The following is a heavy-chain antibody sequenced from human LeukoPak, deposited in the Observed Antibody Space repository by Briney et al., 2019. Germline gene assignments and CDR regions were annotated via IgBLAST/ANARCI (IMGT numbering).Heavy chain of an antibody. D-gene: IGHD3-22*01. V-gene: IGHV1-69*13. CDR1: GGTFSSYA. CDR2: IIPIFGTA. Sequence: SVKVSCEASGGTFSSYAISWVRQAPGQGLEWTGGIIPIFGTANYAQKFQGRVTVTADESTSTAYMELSSLRSEDTAVYYCARGPGWHDSSGFYYFDYWGQGTLVTVSS. CDR3: ARGPGWHDSSGFYYFDY. J-gene: IGHJ4*02.